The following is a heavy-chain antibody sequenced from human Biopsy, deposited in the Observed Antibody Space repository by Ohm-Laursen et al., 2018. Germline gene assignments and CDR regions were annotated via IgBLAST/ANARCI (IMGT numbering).Heavy chain of an antibody. V-gene: IGHV3-23*01. J-gene: IGHJ5*01. CDR1: GFIFNYA. CDR2: IDVSDYNT. D-gene: IGHD1-14*01. Sequence: SLRLSCAASGFIFNYAMNWVRQAPGKGLEWVAHIDVSDYNTYYADSVRGRFTISRDNSKQMVHLEINSLTADDTAVYYCVKQWGGYNFDSWGQGTLVTVSS. CDR3: VKQWGGYNFDS.